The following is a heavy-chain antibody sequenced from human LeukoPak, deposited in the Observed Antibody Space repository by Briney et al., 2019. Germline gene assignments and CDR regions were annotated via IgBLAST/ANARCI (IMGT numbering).Heavy chain of an antibody. CDR1: GFTVKNYE. CDR2: ISSSCSTI. D-gene: IGHD6-19*01. CDR3: ARGPSVGSGWSPDY. Sequence: GGSLRLSCAASGFTVKNYEMNWARQTPGKGREWVSYISSSCSTIYYADSVKGRFIISRDNAKNSLYLQMNSLRAEDTAVYYCARGPSVGSGWSPDYWGQGTLVTVSS. V-gene: IGHV3-48*03. J-gene: IGHJ4*02.